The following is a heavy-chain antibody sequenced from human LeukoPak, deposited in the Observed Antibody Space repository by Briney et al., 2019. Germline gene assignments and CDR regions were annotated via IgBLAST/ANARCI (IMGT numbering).Heavy chain of an antibody. CDR1: GGSVSDYY. Sequence: SETLSLTCTVSGGSVSDYYWGWIRQSPGKALEWIGYIYYTETSYNPSLKSRVTISADTSRDQFSLKLSSVTAADTAVYYCARDHNSGSYSDYWGQRTLVTVSS. CDR3: ARDHNSGSYSDY. CDR2: IYYTET. V-gene: IGHV4-59*02. D-gene: IGHD1-26*01. J-gene: IGHJ4*02.